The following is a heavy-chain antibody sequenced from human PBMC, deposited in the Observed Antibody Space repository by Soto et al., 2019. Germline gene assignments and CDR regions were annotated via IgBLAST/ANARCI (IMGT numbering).Heavy chain of an antibody. Sequence: LSLTCTVSGASVSTGAYYWGWVRQRPGRGLEWIGYVYESGYTYYNMSLKSRLTISLDRSNNQFSLGLTSVTAADTAVYYCVRALRNTAMVYTWFDPWGQGTLGTVSS. CDR1: GASVSTGAYY. CDR3: VRALRNTAMVYTWFDP. CDR2: VYESGYT. V-gene: IGHV4-31*03. J-gene: IGHJ5*02. D-gene: IGHD5-18*01.